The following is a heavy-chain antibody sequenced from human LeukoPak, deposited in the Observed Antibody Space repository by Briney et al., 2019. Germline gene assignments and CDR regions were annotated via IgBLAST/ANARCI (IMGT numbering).Heavy chain of an antibody. J-gene: IGHJ4*02. V-gene: IGHV3-30*02. Sequence: GGSLRLSCAASGFTFSSYGMHWVRQAPGKGLEWVAFMRYDGSDKYYADSVKGRFTVSRDNSKNTLDLQMNSLRPEDTAVYYCAKDCNAVTRSYFDYWGQGTLVTVSS. D-gene: IGHD4-17*01. CDR3: AKDCNAVTRSYFDY. CDR1: GFTFSSYG. CDR2: MRYDGSDK.